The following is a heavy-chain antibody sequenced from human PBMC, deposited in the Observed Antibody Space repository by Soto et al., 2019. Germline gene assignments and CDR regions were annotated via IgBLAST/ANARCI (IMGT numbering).Heavy chain of an antibody. J-gene: IGHJ4*02. CDR2: ISWNSGSI. V-gene: IGHV3-9*01. CDR1: GFTFDDYA. Sequence: GGSLRLSCAASGFTFDDYAMHWVRQAPGKGLEWVSGISWNSGSIGYADSVKGRFTISRDNAKNSLYLQMNSLRAEDTALYYCAKDRNMKYYDFWSGYSGPRYYFDYWGQGTLVTVSS. D-gene: IGHD3-3*01. CDR3: AKDRNMKYYDFWSGYSGPRYYFDY.